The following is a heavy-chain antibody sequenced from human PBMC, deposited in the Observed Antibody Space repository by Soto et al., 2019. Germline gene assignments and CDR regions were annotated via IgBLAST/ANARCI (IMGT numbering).Heavy chain of an antibody. CDR2: IRSKANSYAT. CDR3: TTAPRAAACNY. Sequence: EVQLVESGGGLVQPGGSLKLSCAASGFTFSGSAMHWVRQASGKGLEWVGRIRSKANSYATAYAASVKGRFTISRDDSPNPADLQMNSRRTEDPAVYCFTTAPRAAACNYWGQGTLVTVPS. CDR1: GFTFSGSA. V-gene: IGHV3-73*02. J-gene: IGHJ4*02. D-gene: IGHD6-13*01.